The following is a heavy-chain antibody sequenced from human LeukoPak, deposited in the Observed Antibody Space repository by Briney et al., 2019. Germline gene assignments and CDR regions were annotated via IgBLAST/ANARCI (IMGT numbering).Heavy chain of an antibody. V-gene: IGHV3-30*14. CDR2: ISFDESHE. Sequence: PGGSLRLSCVASGFTFNSYAMNWVRQAPGKGLEWVAVISFDESHEYYADSVKGRFTVSRDNSRNTVYLQMDSLRAEDTAVYYCARAAGVRNWFDPWGQGTLVTVSS. J-gene: IGHJ5*02. CDR3: ARAAGVRNWFDP. CDR1: GFTFNSYA.